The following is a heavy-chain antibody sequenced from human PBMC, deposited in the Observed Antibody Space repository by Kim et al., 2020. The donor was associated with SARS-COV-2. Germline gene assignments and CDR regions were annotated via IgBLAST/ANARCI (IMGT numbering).Heavy chain of an antibody. D-gene: IGHD3-3*01. J-gene: IGHJ4*02. V-gene: IGHV4-39*01. CDR2: IYYSGST. CDR3: ARHGYSITIFGVVTGNDY. CDR1: GGSISSSSYY. Sequence: SETLSLTCTVSGGSISSSSYYWGWIRQPPGKGLEWIGSIYYSGSTYYNPSLKSRVTISVDTSKNQFSLKLSSVTAADTAVYYCARHGYSITIFGVVTGNDYWGQGTLVTVSS.